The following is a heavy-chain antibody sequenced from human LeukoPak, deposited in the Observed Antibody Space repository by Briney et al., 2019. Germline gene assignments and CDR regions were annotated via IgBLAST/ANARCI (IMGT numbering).Heavy chain of an antibody. V-gene: IGHV4-39*07. CDR1: GVSISSSSYY. CDR3: ARARTYYDILTGYLPGYFDY. Sequence: SETLSLTCTVSGVSISSSSYYWGWIRQPPGKGLEWIGSIYYSGSTYYNPSLKSRVTISVDTSKNQFSLKLSSVTAADTAVYYCARARTYYDILTGYLPGYFDYWGQGTLVTVSS. CDR2: IYYSGST. J-gene: IGHJ4*02. D-gene: IGHD3-9*01.